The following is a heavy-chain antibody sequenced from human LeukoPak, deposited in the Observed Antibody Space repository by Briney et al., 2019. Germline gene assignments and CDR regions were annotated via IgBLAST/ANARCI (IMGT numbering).Heavy chain of an antibody. D-gene: IGHD6-13*01. J-gene: IGHJ4*02. CDR1: GFTFSSYW. CDR3: ARAGGYSSSWNAVWGGAYIDY. Sequence: PGGSLRLSCAASGFTFSSYWMSWVRQAPGKGLEWVANIKQDGSEKYYVDSVKGRFTISRDNAKNSLYLQMNSLRAEDTAGYCCARAGGYSSSWNAVWGGAYIDYWGQGTLVTVSS. CDR2: IKQDGSEK. V-gene: IGHV3-7*01.